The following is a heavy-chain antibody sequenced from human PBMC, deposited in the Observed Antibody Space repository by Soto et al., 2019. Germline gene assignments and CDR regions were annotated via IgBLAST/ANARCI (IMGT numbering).Heavy chain of an antibody. CDR1: GGSISSYY. CDR3: ARGLQVPAAKQGFDY. D-gene: IGHD2-2*01. CDR2: IYYSGST. J-gene: IGHJ4*02. Sequence: SETLSLTCTVSGGSISSYYWSWIRQPPGKGLEWIGYIYYSGSTNYNPSLKSRVTISVDTSKNQFSLKLSSVTAADTAVYYCARGLQVPAAKQGFDYWGQGTLVTVSS. V-gene: IGHV4-59*01.